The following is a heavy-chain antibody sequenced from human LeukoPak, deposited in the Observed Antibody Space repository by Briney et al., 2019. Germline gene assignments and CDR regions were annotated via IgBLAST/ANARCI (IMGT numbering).Heavy chain of an antibody. V-gene: IGHV1-2*02. J-gene: IGHJ6*02. CDR1: GYTFTGYY. Sequence: ASVKVSCKASGYTFTGYYIHWVRQAPGQGLEWMGWINPNSGGTNYAQKFQGRVTMTTDTSTSTAYMELRSLRSDDTAVYYCARAGSYQLRYYYYYGMDVWGQGTTVTVSS. D-gene: IGHD2-2*01. CDR2: INPNSGGT. CDR3: ARAGSYQLRYYYYYGMDV.